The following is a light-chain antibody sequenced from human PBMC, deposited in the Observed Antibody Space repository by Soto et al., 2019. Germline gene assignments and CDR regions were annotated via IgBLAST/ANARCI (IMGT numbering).Light chain of an antibody. CDR3: SSYTSSSTRV. V-gene: IGLV2-14*01. Sequence: QSALIQPASVSGSPGQSITISCTGTSRDVGGSNYVSWYQHHPHRAPKLLIYEVNYRPSGVSSRFSGSKSGNTASLTISGLQAEDEADYYCSSYTSSSTRVFGTGTKLTVL. CDR2: EVN. CDR1: SRDVGGSNY. J-gene: IGLJ1*01.